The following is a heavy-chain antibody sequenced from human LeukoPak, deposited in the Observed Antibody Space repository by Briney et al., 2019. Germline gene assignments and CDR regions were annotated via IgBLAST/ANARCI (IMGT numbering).Heavy chain of an antibody. D-gene: IGHD3-22*01. J-gene: IGHJ4*02. Sequence: GGSLRLSCAASGFTVSSNYMSWVRQAPGKGLEWVSTIYSVGSTYYADSVKGRFTISRDNSKNTLYLHMNSLRAEDTAVYYCARSYYYESSGYYYFDYWGQGTLVTVSS. V-gene: IGHV3-53*01. CDR3: ARSYYYESSGYYYFDY. CDR2: IYSVGST. CDR1: GFTVSSNY.